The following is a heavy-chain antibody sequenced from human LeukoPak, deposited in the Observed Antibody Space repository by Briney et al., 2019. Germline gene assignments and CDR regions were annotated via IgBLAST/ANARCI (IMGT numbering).Heavy chain of an antibody. CDR2: IYTSGST. D-gene: IGHD1-7*01. CDR1: GGSISSYY. Sequence: PSETLSLTCTVSGGSISSYYWSWIRQPAGKGLEWIGRIYTSGSTNYNPSLKSRVTMSVDTSKNQFSLKLSSMTAADTAVYYCARDSGTQRITGTKDYYYYGMDVWGQGTTVTVSS. CDR3: ARDSGTQRITGTKDYYYYGMDV. J-gene: IGHJ6*02. V-gene: IGHV4-4*07.